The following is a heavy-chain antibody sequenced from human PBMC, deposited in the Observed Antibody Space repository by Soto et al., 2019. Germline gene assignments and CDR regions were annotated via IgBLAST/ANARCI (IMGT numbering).Heavy chain of an antibody. CDR1: GGSISSGGYY. V-gene: IGHV4-31*03. D-gene: IGHD4-17*01. J-gene: IGHJ5*02. CDR3: ARGRSDYGGNLGWFDP. CDR2: SYYSGST. Sequence: QVQLQESGPGLVKPSQTLSLTCTVSGGSISSGGYYWSWIRQHPGKGLEWIGYSYYSGSTYYNPSLKSRVTISVDTSKHPFALKLSSVTAADTAVYYCARGRSDYGGNLGWFDPWGQGTLVTVSS.